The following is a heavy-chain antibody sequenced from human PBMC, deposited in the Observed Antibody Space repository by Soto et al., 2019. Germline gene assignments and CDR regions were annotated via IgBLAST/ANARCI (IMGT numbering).Heavy chain of an antibody. CDR1: GYTFTSYA. D-gene: IGHD1-1*01. Sequence: QVQLVQSGAEVKKPGASVKVSCKASGYTFTSYAMKWVRQAPGQRLEWMGWINAGNGNTKYSQKFQGRVTITRDTAASTAYTELTSLRSEATAVYYCARGNGGPASWFDPLGQGTLVTVSS. CDR3: ARGNGGPASWFDP. V-gene: IGHV1-3*01. J-gene: IGHJ5*02. CDR2: INAGNGNT.